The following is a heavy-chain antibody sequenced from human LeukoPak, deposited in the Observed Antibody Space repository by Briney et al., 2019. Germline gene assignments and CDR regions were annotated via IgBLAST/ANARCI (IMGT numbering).Heavy chain of an antibody. V-gene: IGHV4-34*01. D-gene: IGHD2-2*01. CDR3: ARGDHTSKLLY. CDR2: INHGGST. Sequence: SETLSLTCAVYGGSFSGYYWSWIRQPPGKGLEWIGEINHGGSTNYNPSLKSRVTISVDTSKNQFSLKLSSVTAADTAVYYCARGDHTSKLLYWGQGTLVTVSS. CDR1: GGSFSGYY. J-gene: IGHJ4*02.